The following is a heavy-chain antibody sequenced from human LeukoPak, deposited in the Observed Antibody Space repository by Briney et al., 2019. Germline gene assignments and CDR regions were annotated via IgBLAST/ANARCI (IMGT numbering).Heavy chain of an antibody. CDR3: TRGGGAFEV. J-gene: IGHJ3*01. CDR1: GDSVSSNSAA. V-gene: IGHV6-1*01. Sequence: SQTLSLTCAISGDSVSSNSAAWNWIRQSPSRGLEWLGRTYYRSKWFIAYAPSVKGRIIINPDISKNQFSLQLNSMTPADTAVYYCTRGGGAFEVWGQGTTVTVSS. CDR2: TYYRSKWFI.